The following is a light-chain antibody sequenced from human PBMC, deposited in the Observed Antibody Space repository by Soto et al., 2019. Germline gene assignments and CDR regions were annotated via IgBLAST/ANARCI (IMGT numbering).Light chain of an antibody. CDR2: DAS. CDR1: QRHSTW. CDR3: QQYNSYSPWT. J-gene: IGKJ1*01. V-gene: IGKV1-5*01. Sequence: DIQMTQTPSSLSAAVGDRVTITWRAGQRHSTWLAWYQQEPGKAPKLLIYDASSVESGVPSRFSGSGSGTEFTLTISSLQPDDFATYYCQQYNSYSPWTFGQGTKVDI.